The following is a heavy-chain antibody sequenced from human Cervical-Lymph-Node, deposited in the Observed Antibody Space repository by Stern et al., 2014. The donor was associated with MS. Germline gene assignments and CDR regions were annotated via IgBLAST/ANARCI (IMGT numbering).Heavy chain of an antibody. CDR2: IYPGDSHA. V-gene: IGHV5-51*03. CDR3: ARPTVTSGSFDY. Sequence: EVQLVESGAEVKKPGESLKISCKGSGYSFTSYWIGWVRQMPGKGLEWVGSIYPGDSHARYSPSFQGQVTISADKSISTAYLQWSSLKASDTAMYYCARPTVTSGSFDYWGQGTLVTVSS. J-gene: IGHJ4*02. CDR1: GYSFTSYW. D-gene: IGHD4-17*01.